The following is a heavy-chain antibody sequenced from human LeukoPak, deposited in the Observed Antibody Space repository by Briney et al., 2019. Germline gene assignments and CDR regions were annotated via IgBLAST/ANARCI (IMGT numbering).Heavy chain of an antibody. CDR2: IYHSGST. CDR3: ARGDSSGWYPFDY. CDR1: GYSISSGYY. V-gene: IGHV4-38-2*01. J-gene: IGHJ4*02. Sequence: PSETLSLTCAVSGYSISSGYYWGWIRQPPGKGLEWIGSIYHSGSTHYNPSLKSRVTISVDTSKNQFSLKLNSVTAADTAVYYCARGDSSGWYPFDYWGQGTLVTVSS. D-gene: IGHD6-19*01.